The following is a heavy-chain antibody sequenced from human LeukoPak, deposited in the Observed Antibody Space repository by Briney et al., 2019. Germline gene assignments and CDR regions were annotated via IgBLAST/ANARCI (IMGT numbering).Heavy chain of an antibody. J-gene: IGHJ5*02. V-gene: IGHV3-30*02. CDR2: IRYDGSNK. CDR1: GFTFSSYS. Sequence: GGSLRLSCAASGFTFSSYSMNWVRQAPGKGLEWVAFIRYDGSNKYYADSVKGRFTISRDNSKNTLYLQMNSLRAEDTAVYYCAKDFRGRTIFGEKEPWGQGTLVTVSS. D-gene: IGHD3-3*01. CDR3: AKDFRGRTIFGEKEP.